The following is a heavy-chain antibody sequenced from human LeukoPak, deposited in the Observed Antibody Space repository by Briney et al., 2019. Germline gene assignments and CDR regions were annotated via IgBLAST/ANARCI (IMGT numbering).Heavy chain of an antibody. CDR2: IWFDGSNK. J-gene: IGHJ4*02. Sequence: GRSLILSCAASGFIFSNDAMHWVRQAPGKGLEWVAFIWFDGSNKHYADSVKGRFTISRDNSEDTLYLQMNSLRAEDTAVYYCVRDPSGSGFAFDSWGQGALVTVSS. CDR1: GFIFSNDA. V-gene: IGHV3-33*01. CDR3: VRDPSGSGFAFDS. D-gene: IGHD1-1*01.